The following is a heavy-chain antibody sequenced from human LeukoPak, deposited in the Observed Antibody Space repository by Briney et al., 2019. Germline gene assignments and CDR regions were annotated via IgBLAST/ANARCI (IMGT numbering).Heavy chain of an antibody. CDR2: INHRGST. Sequence: SETLSLTCAVYGGSFRVYYWSWISQPPGKGLEWIGEINHRGSTNYNPSLPSRVTISVDTSKNQFSLKLSSVTAADTAVYYCARNTVTTTGMDYWGQGTLVTVSS. CDR1: GGSFRVYY. CDR3: ARNTVTTTGMDY. J-gene: IGHJ4*02. D-gene: IGHD4-11*01. V-gene: IGHV4-34*01.